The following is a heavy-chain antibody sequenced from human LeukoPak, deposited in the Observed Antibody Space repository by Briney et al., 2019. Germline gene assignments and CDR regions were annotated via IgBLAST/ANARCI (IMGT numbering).Heavy chain of an antibody. CDR3: ARDRGGYDYFDF. D-gene: IGHD5-12*01. J-gene: IGHJ4*02. Sequence: PSETLSLTCTVSGGSISGHYWNWIRLPPGQGLEWIGYIYYSGSTNYNPSLKSRVTISVDTSKNQFSLKLSSVTAADTAVYYCARDRGGYDYFDFWGQGTLVTVS. CDR2: IYYSGST. V-gene: IGHV4-59*11. CDR1: GGSISGHY.